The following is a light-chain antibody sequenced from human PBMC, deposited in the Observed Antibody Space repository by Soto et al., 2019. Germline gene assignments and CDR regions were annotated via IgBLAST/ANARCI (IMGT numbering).Light chain of an antibody. CDR2: AAS. CDR3: QHYNSYPVT. J-gene: IGKJ1*01. CDR1: QDISSY. Sequence: AIRMTQSPSSVSVSTGDRVTITCRASQDISSYLAWYQQRPGKAPKFLIYAASTLESGVPSRFSGSGSGTEFTLTISSLQPDDFETYYCQHYNSYPVTFGQGTKVDIK. V-gene: IGKV1-8*01.